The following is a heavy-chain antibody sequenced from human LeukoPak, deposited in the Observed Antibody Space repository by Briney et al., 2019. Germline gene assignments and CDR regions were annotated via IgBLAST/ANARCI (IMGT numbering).Heavy chain of an antibody. V-gene: IGHV3-48*01. J-gene: IGHJ4*02. Sequence: GGSLRLSCAASGFTFSSYSMNWVRQARGKGLEGVSYISSSSSTIYYADSVKGRFTISRDNAKNSLYLQMNSLRAEDTAVYYCATVTTVTTPSYWGQGTLVTVSS. CDR3: ATVTTVTTPSY. CDR2: ISSSSSTI. CDR1: GFTFSSYS. D-gene: IGHD4-17*01.